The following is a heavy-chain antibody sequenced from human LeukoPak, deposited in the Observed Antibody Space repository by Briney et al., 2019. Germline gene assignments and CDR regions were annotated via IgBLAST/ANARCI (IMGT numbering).Heavy chain of an antibody. CDR3: ARDSGYGGNSYDYYGMDV. J-gene: IGHJ6*02. CDR1: GFTFSSCE. CDR2: ISSSGSNI. D-gene: IGHD4-23*01. V-gene: IGHV3-48*03. Sequence: PGGSLRLSCAASGFTFSSCEMNWVRQAPGKGLEWVSYISSSGSNIYYADSVKGRFTISRDNAKNSLYLQMNSLRAEDTAVYYCARDSGYGGNSYDYYGMDVWGQGTTVTVSS.